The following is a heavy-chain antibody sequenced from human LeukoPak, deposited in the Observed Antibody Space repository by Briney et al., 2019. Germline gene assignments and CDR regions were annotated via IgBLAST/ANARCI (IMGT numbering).Heavy chain of an antibody. CDR2: IKSKTDGGTT. CDR3: TTYSIVGASTFDY. Sequence: GGSLRLSCAASGFTFSNAWMSWVRQAPGKGLEWVGRIKSKTDGGTTDYAAPVKGRFTISRDDSTNTLYLQMNSLKTEDTAVYYCTTYSIVGASTFDYWGQGTLVTVSS. CDR1: GFTFSNAW. J-gene: IGHJ4*02. V-gene: IGHV3-15*01. D-gene: IGHD1-26*01.